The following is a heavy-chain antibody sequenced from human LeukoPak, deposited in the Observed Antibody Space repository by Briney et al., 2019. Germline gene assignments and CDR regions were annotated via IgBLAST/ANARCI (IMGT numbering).Heavy chain of an antibody. J-gene: IGHJ4*02. D-gene: IGHD3-10*01. CDR1: GGSISSSSYY. V-gene: IGHV4-39*07. Sequence: SETLSLTCTVSGGSISSSSYYWGWIRQPPGKGLEWIGSIYYRGSTYYNPSLKSRVTISVDTSKNQFSLKLSSVTAADTAVYYCARDHGSGFDYWGQGTLVTVSS. CDR3: ARDHGSGFDY. CDR2: IYYRGST.